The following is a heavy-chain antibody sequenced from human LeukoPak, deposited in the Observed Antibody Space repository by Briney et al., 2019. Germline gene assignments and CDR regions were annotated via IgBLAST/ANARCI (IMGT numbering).Heavy chain of an antibody. CDR1: GFTFNSYW. Sequence: QSGGSLRLSCAASGFTFNSYWIHWVRQAPGKGLEWVSLISWDGGSTYYADSVKGRFTISRDNSKNSLYLQMNSLRAEDTALYYCAKDIDTYYYGSGKNYGMDVWGQGTTVTVSS. D-gene: IGHD3-10*01. V-gene: IGHV3-43D*03. J-gene: IGHJ6*02. CDR3: AKDIDTYYYGSGKNYGMDV. CDR2: ISWDGGST.